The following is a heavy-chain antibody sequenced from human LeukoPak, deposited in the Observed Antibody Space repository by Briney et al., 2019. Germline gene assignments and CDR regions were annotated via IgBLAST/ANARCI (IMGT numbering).Heavy chain of an antibody. D-gene: IGHD1-20*01. CDR3: ASVVLTGVGRGYFYY. V-gene: IGHV3-33*03. Sequence: GGSLRLSCAVSGFTFSRLCMLGVRQAPGKGLEWVAVIWYDGSNKYYADSVKGRFTISRDNAKNALYLQMNSLRAEDTAVYYCASVVLTGVGRGYFYYWGQGTLVTVSS. CDR1: GFTFSRLC. CDR2: IWYDGSNK. J-gene: IGHJ4*02.